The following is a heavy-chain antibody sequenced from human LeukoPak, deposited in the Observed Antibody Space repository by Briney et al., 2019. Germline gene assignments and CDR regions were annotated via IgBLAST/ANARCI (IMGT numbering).Heavy chain of an antibody. CDR2: ISSDSNYI. J-gene: IGHJ4*02. V-gene: IGHV3-21*01. D-gene: IGHD3-10*01. CDR3: AKDLHYGSADY. Sequence: GGSLRLSCAASGFTFSSYAMSWVRQAPGKGLEWVSSISSDSNYIYYADSLKGRFTISRDNAKNALYLQMNSLRAEDTAVYYCAKDLHYGSADYWGQGTLVTVSS. CDR1: GFTFSSYA.